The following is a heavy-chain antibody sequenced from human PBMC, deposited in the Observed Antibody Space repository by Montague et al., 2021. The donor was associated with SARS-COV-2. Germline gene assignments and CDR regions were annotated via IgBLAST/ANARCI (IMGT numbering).Heavy chain of an antibody. V-gene: IGHV4-39*01. CDR1: GGSVSSGTYY. D-gene: IGHD3-9*01. Sequence: SETLSLTCTVSGGSVSSGTYYWGWIRQPPGKGLEWIGSIYYSGKSDYNPSLKSRATIFVDTSKNQFSLQLSSVTAADTAVYYCARPKPYYDLLTGNAFDVWGQGTMVTVSS. CDR3: ARPKPYYDLLTGNAFDV. CDR2: IYYSGKS. J-gene: IGHJ3*01.